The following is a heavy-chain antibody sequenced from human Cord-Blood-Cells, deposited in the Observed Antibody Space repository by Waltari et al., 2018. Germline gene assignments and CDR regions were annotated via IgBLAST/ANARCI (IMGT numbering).Heavy chain of an antibody. V-gene: IGHV4-34*01. D-gene: IGHD3-10*01. CDR2: INHSGSP. Sequence: QVQLQQWGAGLLKPSETLSLTCAVYGGSFSGYYWSWIRQPPGKGLEWIGEINHSGSPDDTPSLKSRVTISVDTSKNQFSLKLSSVTAADTAVYYCARVLYYGSGSYYYYYYYYGMDVWGQGTTVTVSS. J-gene: IGHJ6*02. CDR1: GGSFSGYY. CDR3: ARVLYYGSGSYYYYYYYYGMDV.